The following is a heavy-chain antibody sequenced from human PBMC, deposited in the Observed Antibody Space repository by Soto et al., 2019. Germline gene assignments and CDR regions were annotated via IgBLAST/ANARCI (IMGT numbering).Heavy chain of an antibody. D-gene: IGHD1-1*01. J-gene: IGHJ5*01. V-gene: IGHV4-30-4*01. CDR3: ARRTTEGFDP. CDR1: GDSITNGDYY. Sequence: SETLSLTCVVSGDSITNGDYYLSWIRQPPGKDLEWIAYIYYNGITHYNPSLKSRVTISLDPSKNHFSLKMTSVTGADTAVYSCARRTTEGFDPWGQGNMVTVSS. CDR2: IYYNGIT.